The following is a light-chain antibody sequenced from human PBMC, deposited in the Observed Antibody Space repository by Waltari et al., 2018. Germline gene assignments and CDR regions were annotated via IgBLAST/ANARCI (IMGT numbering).Light chain of an antibody. Sequence: QLVLTQSPSASASLGASVKLTCTLSSGHSRNILAWLQQQPGKGPRYLMKVNGDGSHSKGDEIPDRFSGSSSGAERYLTISTVQSEDEADYYCQTGGHGTWVFGGGTKLTVL. CDR3: QTGGHGTWV. CDR1: SGHSRNI. V-gene: IGLV4-69*01. J-gene: IGLJ3*02. CDR2: VNGDGSH.